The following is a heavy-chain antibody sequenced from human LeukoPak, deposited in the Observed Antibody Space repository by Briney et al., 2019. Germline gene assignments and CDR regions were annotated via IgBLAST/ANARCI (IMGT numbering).Heavy chain of an antibody. Sequence: SVKVSCKASGGTFSSYAISWVRQAPGQGLEWMGGIIPIFGTANYAQKFQGRVTITADESTSTAYMELSSLRSEDTAVYYCATERWLQGSSAFDIWGQGTMVTVSS. CDR3: ATERWLQGSSAFDI. CDR2: IIPIFGTA. D-gene: IGHD5-24*01. V-gene: IGHV1-69*13. CDR1: GGTFSSYA. J-gene: IGHJ3*02.